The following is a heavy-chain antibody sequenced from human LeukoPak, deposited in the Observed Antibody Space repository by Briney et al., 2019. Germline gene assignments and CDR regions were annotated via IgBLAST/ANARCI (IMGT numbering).Heavy chain of an antibody. Sequence: GESLKISCKGSGYSFTSYWIGWVRQMPGKGLEWMGIIYPGDSDTRYSPSFQGQVTISADKSISTAYLQWSSLKASDTAMYYCARGLGRSFYYYYMDVWGKGITVTVSS. D-gene: IGHD1-26*01. CDR2: IYPGDSDT. V-gene: IGHV5-51*01. J-gene: IGHJ6*03. CDR3: ARGLGRSFYYYYMDV. CDR1: GYSFTSYW.